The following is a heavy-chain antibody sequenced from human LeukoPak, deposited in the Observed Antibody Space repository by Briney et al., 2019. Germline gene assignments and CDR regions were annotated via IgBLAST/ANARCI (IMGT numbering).Heavy chain of an antibody. CDR1: GGSFSGYY. Sequence: SETRSLTCAVYGGSFSGYYWSWIRQPPGKGLEWIGEINHSGSTNYNPSLKSRVTISVDTSKNQFSLKLSSVTAADTAVYYCARERYDRRFDYWGQGTLVTVSS. D-gene: IGHD3-9*01. CDR2: INHSGST. J-gene: IGHJ4*02. V-gene: IGHV4-34*01. CDR3: ARERYDRRFDY.